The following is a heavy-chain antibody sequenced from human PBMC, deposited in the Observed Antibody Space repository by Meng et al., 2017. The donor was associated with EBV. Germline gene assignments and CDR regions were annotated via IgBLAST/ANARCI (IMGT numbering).Heavy chain of an antibody. Sequence: VPAVQSGPELNKPWSSAKLSCKASGATFSSYATSWVRQAPGQGLEWIGGIIPIFGTANYAQKFQGRVTITADKSTSTAYMELSSLRSEDTAVYYCARAEIAAAGRLNYWGQGTLVTVSS. CDR2: IIPIFGTA. J-gene: IGHJ4*02. CDR3: ARAEIAAAGRLNY. D-gene: IGHD6-13*01. V-gene: IGHV1-69*06. CDR1: GATFSSYA.